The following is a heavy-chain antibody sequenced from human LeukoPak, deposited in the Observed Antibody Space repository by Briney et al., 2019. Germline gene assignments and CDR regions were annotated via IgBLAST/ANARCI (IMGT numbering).Heavy chain of an antibody. CDR2: ISGSGGST. V-gene: IGHV3-23*01. CDR1: GFTFSSYA. D-gene: IGHD3-10*01. Sequence: GGSLRLSCAASGFTFSSYAMSWVRQAPGKGLEWVSAISGSGGSTYYADSVKGRFTISRDNSKNTLYLQMNSLRAEDTAVYYCAKDLGITMVRGVTTFDYWGQGTLVTVSS. J-gene: IGHJ4*02. CDR3: AKDLGITMVRGVTTFDY.